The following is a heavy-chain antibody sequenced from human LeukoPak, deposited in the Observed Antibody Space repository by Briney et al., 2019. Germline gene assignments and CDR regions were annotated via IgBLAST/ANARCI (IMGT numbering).Heavy chain of an antibody. CDR1: GLTFVNYA. Sequence: PGGSLRLSCEASGLTFVNYAMSWVRQAPGKGLEWVSSINGSGSNTYYADSVKGRFTISRANSKNTLYLQMSSLRAEDTAVYYCAKSMIRGTVTDDAFDIWGQGTLVTVSS. D-gene: IGHD4-17*01. V-gene: IGHV3-23*01. CDR3: AKSMIRGTVTDDAFDI. CDR2: INGSGSNT. J-gene: IGHJ3*02.